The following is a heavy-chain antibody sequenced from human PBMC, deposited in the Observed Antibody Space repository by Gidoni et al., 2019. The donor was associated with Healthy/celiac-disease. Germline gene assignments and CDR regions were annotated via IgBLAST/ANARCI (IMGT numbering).Heavy chain of an antibody. Sequence: QVQLVESGGGVVQPGRSRRLSCAASGFTFSSYAMHWVRQAPGKGLEWVAVISYDGSNKYYAASVKGRFTISRDNSKNTLYLQMNSLRAEDTAVYYCARDRGYGMDVWGQGTTVTVSS. CDR3: ARDRGYGMDV. V-gene: IGHV3-30*01. J-gene: IGHJ6*02. CDR2: ISYDGSNK. CDR1: GFTFSSYA.